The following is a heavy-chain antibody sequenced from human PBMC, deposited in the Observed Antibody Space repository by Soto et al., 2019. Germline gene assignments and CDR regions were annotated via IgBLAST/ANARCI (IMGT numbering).Heavy chain of an antibody. D-gene: IGHD3-22*01. J-gene: IGHJ4*02. V-gene: IGHV3-21*01. CDR3: ATPVISIVVPITEDN. CDR2: ISSSSSYI. CDR1: GFTFSSYS. Sequence: PGGSLRLSCAASGFTFSSYSMNWVRQAPGKGLEWVSSISSSSSYIYYADSVKGRFTISRDNAKNSLYLQMNSLRAEDTAVYYCATPVISIVVPITEDNWGQGTLVTVSS.